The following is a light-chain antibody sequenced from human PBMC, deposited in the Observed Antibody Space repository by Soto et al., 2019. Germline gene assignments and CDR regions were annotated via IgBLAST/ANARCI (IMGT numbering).Light chain of an antibody. V-gene: IGLV2-11*01. J-gene: IGLJ3*02. CDR1: SSDVGDYNY. CDR3: CSYAGSYTWV. Sequence: QSALTQPPSVSGSPGQSVTISCTGTSSDVGDYNYVSWYQQHPGKAPKLLIYAVNMRPSGVPDRFSGSKSGNTASLTISGLQAEDEADYSCCSYAGSYTWVFGGGTKVTVL. CDR2: AVN.